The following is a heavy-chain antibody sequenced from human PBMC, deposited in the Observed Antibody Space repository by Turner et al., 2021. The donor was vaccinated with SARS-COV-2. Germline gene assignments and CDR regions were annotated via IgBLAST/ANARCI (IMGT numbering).Heavy chain of an antibody. Sequence: QVQRVDSGGGVVPPGRSLRSPCAASGFTFSSYGMHWVRQAPGKGLEWVSVISYDGSNKYYADCVKGRFTISRDNSKNTLYLQMNSLRAEDTAVYYCAKGEGDYIAHWGQGTLVTVSS. D-gene: IGHD4-17*01. V-gene: IGHV3-30*18. CDR1: GFTFSSYG. CDR3: AKGEGDYIAH. CDR2: ISYDGSNK. J-gene: IGHJ5*02.